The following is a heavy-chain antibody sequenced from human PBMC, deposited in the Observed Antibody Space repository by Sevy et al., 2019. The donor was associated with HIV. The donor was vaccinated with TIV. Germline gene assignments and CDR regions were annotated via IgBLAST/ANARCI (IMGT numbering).Heavy chain of an antibody. Sequence: GGSLRLSCAVSGFTFSNHWMTWVRQAPGKGLEWMANIKKDGTDKFYVDSVMGRFSISRDNAKDLLYLQMNSLRVEDTPVYYCARDRRVEYGGSDYWGQGTLVTVSS. CDR3: ARDRRVEYGGSDY. V-gene: IGHV3-7*03. CDR1: GFTFSNHW. CDR2: IKKDGTDK. J-gene: IGHJ4*02. D-gene: IGHD3-10*01.